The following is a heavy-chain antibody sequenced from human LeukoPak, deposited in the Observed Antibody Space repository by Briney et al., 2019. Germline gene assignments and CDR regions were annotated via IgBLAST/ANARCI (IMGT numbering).Heavy chain of an antibody. D-gene: IGHD1-1*01. CDR3: ARGRVSSSTWYSTYYYYFYMDV. Sequence: PSETLSLTCSVSDDSITMHYWTWLRQPPGKGLEGIGYVDHSGRTNYNHSLNGRDSISRVTTKTLFTLRLRSVTAADTAVYFCARGRVSSSTWYSTYYYYFYMDVWGKGTTVTVSS. V-gene: IGHV4-59*11. J-gene: IGHJ6*03. CDR2: VDHSGRT. CDR1: DDSITMHY.